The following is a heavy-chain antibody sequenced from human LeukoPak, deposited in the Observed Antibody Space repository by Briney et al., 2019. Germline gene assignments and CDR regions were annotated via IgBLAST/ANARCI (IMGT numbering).Heavy chain of an antibody. CDR1: GYTFTGYY. CDR2: INPNSGGT. Sequence: ASVKVSCKASGYTFTGYYMHWVRQAPGQGLEWMGWINPNSGGTNYAQKFQGRVTMTRDTSISTAYMELSRLRCDDTAVYYCARTITGTTDFDYWGQGTLVTVSS. V-gene: IGHV1-2*02. CDR3: ARTITGTTDFDY. D-gene: IGHD1-7*01. J-gene: IGHJ4*02.